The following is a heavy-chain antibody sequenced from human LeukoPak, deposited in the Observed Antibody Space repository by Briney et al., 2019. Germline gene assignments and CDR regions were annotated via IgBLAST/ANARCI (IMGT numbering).Heavy chain of an antibody. V-gene: IGHV3-30*02. D-gene: IGHD1-26*01. Sequence: GGSLRLSCAASGFTFSSYGMHWVRQAPGKGLEWVAFIRYDGSNKYYADSVKGRFTISRDNSKNTLYLQMNSLRAEDTAVYYCAKRMSGSYQSFDYWGQGTLVTVSS. CDR2: IRYDGSNK. CDR1: GFTFSSYG. J-gene: IGHJ4*02. CDR3: AKRMSGSYQSFDY.